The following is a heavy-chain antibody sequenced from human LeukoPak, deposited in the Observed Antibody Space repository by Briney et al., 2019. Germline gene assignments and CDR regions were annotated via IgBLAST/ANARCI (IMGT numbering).Heavy chain of an antibody. CDR2: ITSNGCTT. J-gene: IGHJ4*02. CDR1: GFTFSSYG. Sequence: PGGSLRLSCAASGFTFSSYGMVWVRQAPGKGLEYVSGITSNGCTTYYGNSVKGRFTISRDNSKDTLYLQMGSLRTEDMAVYYCARGIRWASDYWGQGTLVTVAS. V-gene: IGHV3-64*01. CDR3: ARGIRWASDY. D-gene: IGHD4-23*01.